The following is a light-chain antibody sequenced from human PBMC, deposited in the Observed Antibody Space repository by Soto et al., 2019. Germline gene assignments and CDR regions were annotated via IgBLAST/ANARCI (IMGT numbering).Light chain of an antibody. Sequence: EIVLTQSPATLSLSPGERATLSCRASQSVSSYLAWYQQKPGQAPRLLIYDASNRATGIPDRFSGSGSGTDVTLTISSLEPEDFAVYYCQQRSNWLWTFGQGTKVAIK. J-gene: IGKJ1*01. CDR3: QQRSNWLWT. V-gene: IGKV3-11*01. CDR1: QSVSSY. CDR2: DAS.